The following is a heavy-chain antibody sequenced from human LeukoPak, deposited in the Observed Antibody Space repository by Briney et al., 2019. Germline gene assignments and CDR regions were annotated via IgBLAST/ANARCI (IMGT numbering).Heavy chain of an antibody. CDR1: GFTFGSYW. Sequence: GGSLRLSCAASGFTFGSYWMHWVRQAPGKGLVWVSRINSDGSSTSYADSVKGRFTISRDNAKNSLYLQMNSLRAEDTALYHCARRIRNDAFDIWGQGTMVTVSS. CDR3: ARRIRNDAFDI. CDR2: INSDGSST. V-gene: IGHV3-74*01. J-gene: IGHJ3*02.